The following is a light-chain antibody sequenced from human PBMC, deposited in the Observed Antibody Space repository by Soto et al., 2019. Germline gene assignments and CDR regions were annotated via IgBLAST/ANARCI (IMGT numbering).Light chain of an antibody. Sequence: ETVMTQSPATLSVSPGERATLSCRASESVSSNLVWYQHRPGQAPRLLISGASTRVTGTPARFSGSGSGTEFTLTISSLQSEDFAVYYCLQYKNWPRTFGQGTKVEIK. CDR3: LQYKNWPRT. V-gene: IGKV3-15*01. CDR2: GAS. CDR1: ESVSSN. J-gene: IGKJ1*01.